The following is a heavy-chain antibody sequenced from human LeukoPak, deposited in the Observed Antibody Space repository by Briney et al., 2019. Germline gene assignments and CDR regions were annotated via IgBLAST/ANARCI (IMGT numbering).Heavy chain of an antibody. CDR1: GGSFSGYY. CDR3: ASSDPPYYYGSGTFDY. V-gene: IGHV4-34*01. J-gene: IGHJ4*02. CDR2: INHSGST. D-gene: IGHD3-10*01. Sequence: SETLSLTCAVYGGSFSGYYWSWIRQPPGKGLEWIGEINHSGSTNYNPSLKSRVTISVDTSKNQFSLKLSSVTAADTAVYYCASSDPPYYYGSGTFDYWGQGTLVTVSS.